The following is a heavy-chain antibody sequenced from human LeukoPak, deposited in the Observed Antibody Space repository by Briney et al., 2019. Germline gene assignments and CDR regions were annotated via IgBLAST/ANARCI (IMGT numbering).Heavy chain of an antibody. CDR2: LYSGGTT. CDR1: AFTVSSNY. D-gene: IGHD2-2*01. Sequence: GGSLRLSCAASAFTVSSNYMTWVRQAPGKGLEWVSVLYSGGTTYDADSVKGRFTVSRDNSKNTLYLQMNSLGAEDTAVYYCAREDLGYCSSTSCSTHYYYYGMDVWGQGPTVTVSS. J-gene: IGHJ6*02. V-gene: IGHV3-53*01. CDR3: AREDLGYCSSTSCSTHYYYYGMDV.